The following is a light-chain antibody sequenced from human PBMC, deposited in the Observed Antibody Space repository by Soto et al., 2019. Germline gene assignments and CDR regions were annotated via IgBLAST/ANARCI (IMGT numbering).Light chain of an antibody. V-gene: IGLV4-69*01. Sequence: QSVRTQSPSASASMGASVKLTCTLSSVHSSYAIAWHQQQPGKGPRYLMKVNSDGGHAKGDGLPERFSGSSSGAERYLTISSLQSEDEADYYRQTRSTGPAVFGVGTQLTVL. CDR3: QTRSTGPAV. J-gene: IGLJ7*01. CDR2: VNSDGGH. CDR1: SVHSSYA.